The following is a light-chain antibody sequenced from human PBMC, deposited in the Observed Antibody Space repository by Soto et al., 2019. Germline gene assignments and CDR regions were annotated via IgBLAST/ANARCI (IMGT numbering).Light chain of an antibody. CDR3: QHYKSWPPWT. CDR1: PSVSSN. V-gene: IGKV3-15*01. CDR2: RAF. Sequence: EIVMTQSPATLSVSAGQRATLSCRASPSVSSNLAWYQQKPGQAYRLLIYRAFTRATGIPARFSGSGSGTEFTLTISSLQSEDFAVYYCQHYKSWPPWTFGQGTKVDIK. J-gene: IGKJ1*01.